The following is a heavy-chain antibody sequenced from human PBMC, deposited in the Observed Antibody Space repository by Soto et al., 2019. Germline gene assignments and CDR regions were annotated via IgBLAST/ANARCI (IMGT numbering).Heavy chain of an antibody. J-gene: IGHJ3*02. CDR3: ARAPGYGGYDLDAFDI. D-gene: IGHD5-12*01. CDR2: IYYSGST. V-gene: IGHV4-59*01. Sequence: QVQLQESGPGLVKPSETLSLTCTVSGGSISSYYWSWIRQPPGKGLAWIGYIYYSGSTNYNPSLKSRVTISVDTSKNQFSLKLSSVTAADTGVYYCARAPGYGGYDLDAFDIWGQGTMVTVSS. CDR1: GGSISSYY.